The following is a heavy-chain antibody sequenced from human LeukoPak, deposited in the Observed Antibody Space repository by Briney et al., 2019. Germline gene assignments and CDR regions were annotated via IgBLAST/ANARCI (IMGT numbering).Heavy chain of an antibody. Sequence: SETLSLTCTVSGGSISSYYWSWIRQPPGKGLEWIGYIYYSGSTNYNPSLKSRVTISVDTSKNQFSLKLSSATAADTAVYYCARAYYDILTGYYYYYFDYWGQGTLVTVSS. CDR3: ARAYYDILTGYYYYYFDY. CDR1: GGSISSYY. D-gene: IGHD3-9*01. V-gene: IGHV4-59*01. CDR2: IYYSGST. J-gene: IGHJ4*02.